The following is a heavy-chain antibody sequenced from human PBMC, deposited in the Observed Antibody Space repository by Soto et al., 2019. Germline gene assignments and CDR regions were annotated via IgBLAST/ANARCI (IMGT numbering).Heavy chain of an antibody. V-gene: IGHV4-34*01. J-gene: IGHJ3*02. D-gene: IGHD2-15*01. CDR3: ARGPSLGYCSGGSCPDAFDI. CDR2: INHSGST. Sequence: SETLCLTCAVYGGSFSGCDWSWIRQPPGKGLEWIGEINHSGSTNYNPSLKSRVTISVDTSKNQFSLKLSSVTAADTAVYYCARGPSLGYCSGGSCPDAFDIWGQGTMVTVSS. CDR1: GGSFSGCD.